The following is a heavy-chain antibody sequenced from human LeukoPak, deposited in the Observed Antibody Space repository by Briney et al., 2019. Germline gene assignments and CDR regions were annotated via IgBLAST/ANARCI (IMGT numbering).Heavy chain of an antibody. Sequence: GGSLRLSCAASGFTFSSYAMSWVRQAPGKWLEWVSAISGSGGSTYYADSVKGRFTISRDNSKNTLYLQMNSLRAEDTAVYYCARGTAAAGTDYWGQGTLVTVSS. CDR3: ARGTAAAGTDY. CDR2: ISGSGGST. J-gene: IGHJ4*02. CDR1: GFTFSSYA. D-gene: IGHD6-13*01. V-gene: IGHV3-23*01.